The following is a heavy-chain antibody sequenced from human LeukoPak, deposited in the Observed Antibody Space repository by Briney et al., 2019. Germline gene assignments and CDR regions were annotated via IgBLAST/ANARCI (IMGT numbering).Heavy chain of an antibody. CDR1: GLTFNDND. Sequence: GGSLRLSCAASGLTFNDNDMDWVRQAPGKGLEWVAVIWDDGSNKYYAESVKGRFTISRGISKNMLYLQMNSLRVEDTAVYYCAKERGGQDWDFDLWGRGTLVTVSS. CDR2: IWDDGSNK. J-gene: IGHJ2*01. D-gene: IGHD3-10*01. V-gene: IGHV3-33*06. CDR3: AKERGGQDWDFDL.